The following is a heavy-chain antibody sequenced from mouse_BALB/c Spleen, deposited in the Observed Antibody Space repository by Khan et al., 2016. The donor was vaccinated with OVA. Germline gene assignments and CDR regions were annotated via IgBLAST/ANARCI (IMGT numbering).Heavy chain of an antibody. J-gene: IGHJ1*01. V-gene: IGHV9-3-1*01. CDR2: INTYTGEP. CDR3: ARIRNYWYFDV. Sequence: QIQLVQSGPELKKPGETVKISCKAFGYTFTNYGMNWVKQAPGKALKWLGWINTYTGEPTYADDFKGRFAFSLETSASTAYLQINNLKNEDTATYFCARIRNYWYFDVWGAVTTVTVSS. CDR1: GYTFTNYG.